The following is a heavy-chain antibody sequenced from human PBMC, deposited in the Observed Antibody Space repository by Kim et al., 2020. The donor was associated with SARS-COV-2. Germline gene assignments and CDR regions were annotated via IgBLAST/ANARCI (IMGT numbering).Heavy chain of an antibody. V-gene: IGHV3-23*01. CDR2: ISGSGGST. Sequence: GGSLRLSCAASGFTFSSYAMSWVRQAPGKGLEWVSAISGSGGSTYYADSVKGRFTISRDNSKNTLYLQMNSLRAEDTAVYYCAKDHKLAAAGSGDFDYWGQGTLVTVSS. CDR1: GFTFSSYA. J-gene: IGHJ4*02. D-gene: IGHD6-13*01. CDR3: AKDHKLAAAGSGDFDY.